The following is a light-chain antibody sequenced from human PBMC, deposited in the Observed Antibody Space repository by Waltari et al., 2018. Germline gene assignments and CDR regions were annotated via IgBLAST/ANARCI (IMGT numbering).Light chain of an antibody. CDR3: QVWETTSGHPTAV. V-gene: IGLV3-21*01. Sequence: SYVMSQPPSVSGAPGETARLTLAGDNIDGKSVHCYQQKPGPAPVVVIYYDSDRPSGVPERCAGCKSGDTATLTIIRVEAGDEADYSCQVWETTSGHPTAVFGGGTKLTVL. J-gene: IGLJ2*01. CDR2: YDS. CDR1: NIDGKS.